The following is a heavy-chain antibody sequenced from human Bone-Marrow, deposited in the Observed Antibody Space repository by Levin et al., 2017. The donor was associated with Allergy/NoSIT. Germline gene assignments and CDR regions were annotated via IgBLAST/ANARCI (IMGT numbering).Heavy chain of an antibody. D-gene: IGHD3-22*01. CDR1: GFSITSDHS. Sequence: SQTLSLTCDVSGFSITSDHSWGWIRQSPGKGLEWIGSMYHTGTIYYNPSLKSRVTKSRDTSKNQFSLNLSSVTAADTAVYYCVRERVGYFDVWGQGIMVTVSA. J-gene: IGHJ3*01. CDR3: VRERVGYFDV. V-gene: IGHV4-38-2*02. CDR2: MYHTGTI.